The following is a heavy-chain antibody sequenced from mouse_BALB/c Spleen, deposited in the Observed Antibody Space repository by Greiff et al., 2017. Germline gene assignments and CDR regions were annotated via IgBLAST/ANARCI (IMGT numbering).Heavy chain of an antibody. Sequence: VQLQESGAELAKPGASVKMSCKASGYTFTSYWMHWVKQRPGQGLEWIGYINPSTGYTEYNQKFKDKATLTADKSSSTAYMQLSSLTSEDSAVYYCARGLREAWFAYWGQGTLVTVSA. CDR1: GYTFTSYW. CDR2: INPSTGYT. J-gene: IGHJ3*01. D-gene: IGHD2-2*01. V-gene: IGHV1-7*01. CDR3: ARGLREAWFAY.